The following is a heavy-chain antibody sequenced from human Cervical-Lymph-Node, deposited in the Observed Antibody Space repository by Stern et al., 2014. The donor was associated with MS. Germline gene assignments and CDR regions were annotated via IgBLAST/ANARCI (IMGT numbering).Heavy chain of an antibody. CDR2: IDWEDDK. D-gene: IGHD3-3*01. J-gene: IGHJ6*02. CDR3: ARTAAQLRFMEWHYYYGMDV. V-gene: IGHV2-70*01. Sequence: SCPALVKPTQTLTLTCAFSGFSLSTSGMCVTWIRQPPGKALEWLSLIDWEDDKYYSPSLKTRLTISKDTSKNQVVLTMTNMDPEDTGTYYCARTAAQLRFMEWHYYYGMDVWGQGTTVTVSS. CDR1: GFSLSTSGMC.